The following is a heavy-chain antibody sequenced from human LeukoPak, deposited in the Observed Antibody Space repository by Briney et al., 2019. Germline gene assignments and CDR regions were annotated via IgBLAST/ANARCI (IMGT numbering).Heavy chain of an antibody. J-gene: IGHJ4*02. D-gene: IGHD2-2*01. V-gene: IGHV3-30*18. CDR1: GFTFSNYA. CDR2: MSYDGSKK. Sequence: GGSLRLSCAASGFTFSNYAMQWVRQAPGKGLEWVAIMSYDGSKKYYADSVKGRFIISRDNSKNTLYLQMNSLRAGDTAVYYCAKDGPSRQPVVPAAVDYWGQGTLVTVSS. CDR3: AKDGPSRQPVVPAAVDY.